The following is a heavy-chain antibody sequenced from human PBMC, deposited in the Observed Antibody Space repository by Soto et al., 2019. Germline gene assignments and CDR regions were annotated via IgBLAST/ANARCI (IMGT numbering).Heavy chain of an antibody. V-gene: IGHV4-59*11. D-gene: IGHD4-17*01. CDR2: IYYSGST. J-gene: IGHJ1*01. CDR1: GGSXSRHY. Sequence: PSETLSLTWTVSGGSXSRHYWSWIRQPPGKGLEWIGYIYYSGSTNYNPSLIGRVTISVDTSKNQFSLKLSSVTAADTAVYYCARVQEVDYGDYVIAEYFQHWGQGTLVTVSS. CDR3: ARVQEVDYGDYVIAEYFQH.